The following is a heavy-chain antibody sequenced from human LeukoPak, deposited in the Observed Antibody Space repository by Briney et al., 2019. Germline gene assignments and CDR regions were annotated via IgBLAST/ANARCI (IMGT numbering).Heavy chain of an antibody. J-gene: IGHJ4*02. Sequence: GGSLRLSCAASGFTFSSHWMSWVRQAPRKGLEWVANIKEDGSEKYYVDSVKGRFTISRDNAKNSLFLQMNSLRDEDTATYYCVRDLVWDTGRVDYWGQGTLVTVSS. CDR3: VRDLVWDTGRVDY. V-gene: IGHV3-7*01. CDR1: GFTFSSHW. CDR2: IKEDGSEK. D-gene: IGHD3/OR15-3a*01.